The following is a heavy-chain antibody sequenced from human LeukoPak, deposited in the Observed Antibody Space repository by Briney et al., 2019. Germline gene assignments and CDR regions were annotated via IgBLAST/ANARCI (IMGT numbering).Heavy chain of an antibody. CDR1: GFTFSSFA. CDR3: ARDVGHIIDY. Sequence: GGSLRLSCAASGFTFSSFAMHWVRQAPGKGLVWVSRINRDGSSTSYADSVKGRFTISRDNAKNTLYLQMNSLRAEDTAVYYCARDVGHIIDYWGQGTLVTVSS. D-gene: IGHD2-15*01. J-gene: IGHJ4*02. V-gene: IGHV3-74*01. CDR2: INRDGSST.